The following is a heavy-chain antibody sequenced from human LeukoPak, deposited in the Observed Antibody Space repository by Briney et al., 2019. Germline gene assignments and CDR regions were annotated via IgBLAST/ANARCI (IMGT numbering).Heavy chain of an antibody. CDR3: ARHPAYCGGDCYGWFDP. D-gene: IGHD2-21*02. J-gene: IGHJ5*02. CDR2: IYYSGST. Sequence: SETLSLTCTVSGGSISSYYWSWIRQPPGKGLEWIGYIYYSGSTNYNPSLKSRVTISVDTSKNQFSLKLSSVTAADTAVYYCARHPAYCGGDCYGWFDPWGQGTLVTVSS. V-gene: IGHV4-59*08. CDR1: GGSISSYY.